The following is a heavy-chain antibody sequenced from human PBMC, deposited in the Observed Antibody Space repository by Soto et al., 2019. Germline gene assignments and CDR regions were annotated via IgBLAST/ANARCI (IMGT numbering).Heavy chain of an antibody. CDR1: GYTFTSYA. D-gene: IGHD2-15*01. Sequence: EASVKVSCKASGYTFTSYAMHWVRQAPGQRLEWMGWINAGNGNTKYSQKFQGRVTITRDTSASTAYMELSSLRSEDTAVYYCAREENCRGGTCYSEYFHHWGQGTLVTVSS. CDR3: AREENCRGGTCYSEYFHH. CDR2: INAGNGNT. J-gene: IGHJ1*01. V-gene: IGHV1-3*01.